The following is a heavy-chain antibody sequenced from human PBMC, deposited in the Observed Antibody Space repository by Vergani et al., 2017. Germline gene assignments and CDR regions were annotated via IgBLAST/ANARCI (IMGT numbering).Heavy chain of an antibody. D-gene: IGHD3-16*01. Sequence: QITLKESGPTLVKPTQPLTLTCTFSGFSLSTSGVGVGWIRQPPGKALEWLALIYWNDDKRYSPSLKTRLTISKDTSKNQVVLTMTNMDPVDTATYYCARIGGPGGLDYWGQGTLVTVSS. CDR1: GFSLSTSGVG. CDR3: ARIGGPGGLDY. CDR2: IYWNDDK. V-gene: IGHV2-5*01. J-gene: IGHJ4*02.